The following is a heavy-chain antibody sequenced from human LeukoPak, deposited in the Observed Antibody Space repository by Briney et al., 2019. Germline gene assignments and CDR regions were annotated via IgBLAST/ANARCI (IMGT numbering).Heavy chain of an antibody. CDR3: AKGVRYYGSGSTLGYMDV. D-gene: IGHD3-10*01. J-gene: IGHJ6*03. CDR1: GLTFDDYA. Sequence: GGSLRLSCAASGLTFDDYAMHWVRQAPGKCLEWVSGISWNSGSIGYADSVKGRFTISRDNAKNSLYLQMNSLRAEDTALYYCAKGVRYYGSGSTLGYMDVWGKGTTVTISS. CDR2: ISWNSGSI. V-gene: IGHV3-9*01.